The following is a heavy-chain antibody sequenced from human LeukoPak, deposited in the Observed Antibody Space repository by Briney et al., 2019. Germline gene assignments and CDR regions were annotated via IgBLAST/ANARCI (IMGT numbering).Heavy chain of an antibody. D-gene: IGHD2-21*02. CDR1: GFTFSSYA. J-gene: IGHJ4*02. CDR3: ANGQSVVTGIDY. Sequence: GRSLRLSCAASGFTFSSYAMSWVRQAPGKGLEWVSAISGSGGSTFYADSVKGRFTISRDNSKNTLYLQMNSLRAEDTAVYYCANGQSVVTGIDYWGQGTLVIVSS. V-gene: IGHV3-23*01. CDR2: ISGSGGST.